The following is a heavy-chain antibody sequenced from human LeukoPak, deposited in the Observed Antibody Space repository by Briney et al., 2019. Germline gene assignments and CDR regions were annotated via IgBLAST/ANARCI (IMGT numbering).Heavy chain of an antibody. V-gene: IGHV3-33*08. CDR1: GFTFSSYW. D-gene: IGHD6-19*01. CDR3: ARDGSGWYGDYFDY. CDR2: IWYDGSNK. Sequence: GGSLRLSCAASGFTFSSYWMSWVRQAPGKGLEWVAVIWYDGSNKYYADSVKGRFTISRDNSKNTLYLQMNSLRAEDTAVYYCARDGSGWYGDYFDYWGQGTLVTVSS. J-gene: IGHJ4*02.